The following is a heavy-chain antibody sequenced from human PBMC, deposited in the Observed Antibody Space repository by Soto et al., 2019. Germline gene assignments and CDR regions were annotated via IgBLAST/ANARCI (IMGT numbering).Heavy chain of an antibody. CDR3: SLWGFRDGNTSNYNYSGMDV. CDR1: GGTFNRYT. Sequence: VQLVQSGAEVKKPGSSVKLSCKASGGTFNRYTISWVRQAPGQGLEWMGGIIPIFGTANYAQKLQGRVAMIADESTSAAYMELRSLRSEDTAVYYFSLWGFRDGNTSNYNYSGMDVWGQGTTVTVSS. CDR2: IIPIFGTA. V-gene: IGHV1-69*01. D-gene: IGHD3-10*01. J-gene: IGHJ6*02.